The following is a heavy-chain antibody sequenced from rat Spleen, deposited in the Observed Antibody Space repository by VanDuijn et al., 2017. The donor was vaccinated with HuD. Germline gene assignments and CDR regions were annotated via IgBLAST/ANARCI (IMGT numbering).Heavy chain of an antibody. V-gene: IGHV2-15*01. CDR1: GFSLTSNS. Sequence: QVQLMESGPGLVQPSETLSLTCTVSGFSLTSNSVSWVRQPPGKGLEWMGAIWSGGSTDYNSPLKSRLSISRDTSKSQVFLKMDSLQTEDTAIYFCTRDHSYWDSYYPGGFAYWGQGTLVTVSS. D-gene: IGHD1-12*02. CDR2: IWSGGST. J-gene: IGHJ3*01. CDR3: TRDHSYWDSYYPGGFAY.